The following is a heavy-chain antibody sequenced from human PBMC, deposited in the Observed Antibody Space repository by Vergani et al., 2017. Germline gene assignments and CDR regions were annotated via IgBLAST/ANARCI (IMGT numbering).Heavy chain of an antibody. CDR2: ISSSGSP. CDR1: GDSISRSHYY. Sequence: QLQLPESGPGLVKPSETLSLSCRVSGDSISRSHYYWGFIRPPPGKGLEWIGSISSSGSPYYNPTLKSRLAFSVDTSKNLFSLRLKSVTATDTGMYYCATRVGPSAIADGYHVWGQGTMVTVS. V-gene: IGHV4-39*02. CDR3: ATRVGPSAIADGYHV. J-gene: IGHJ3*01. D-gene: IGHD3-10*01.